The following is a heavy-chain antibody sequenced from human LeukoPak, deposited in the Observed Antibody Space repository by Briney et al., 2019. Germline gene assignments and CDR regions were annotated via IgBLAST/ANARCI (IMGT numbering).Heavy chain of an antibody. J-gene: IGHJ4*02. CDR3: ARVTVTTLFDH. CDR2: INPKNSGT. V-gene: IGHV1-2*04. D-gene: IGHD4-17*01. CDR1: GYTFSDYY. Sequence: ASVKVSCKTSGYTFSDYYIHWVRQAPGQGLEWMGWINPKNSGTKYAQKFQGWVTMTTDTSTSTAYMELTSLRSNDTAVYYCARVTVTTLFDHWGPGTLVTVSS.